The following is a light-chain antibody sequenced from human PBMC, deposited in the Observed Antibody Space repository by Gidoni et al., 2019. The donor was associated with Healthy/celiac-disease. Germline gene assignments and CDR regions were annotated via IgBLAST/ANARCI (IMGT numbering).Light chain of an antibody. CDR1: QGFSSA. CDR2: DAS. V-gene: IGKV1-13*02. J-gene: IGKJ2*01. CDR3: QQFNSYPHGYT. Sequence: AIQLTQSPFSLSSSVGDRVTITCRASQGFSSALAWYQQKPGKAPKLLIYDASSLESGVPSRFSGSGSGTDFTLTISSLQPEDFATYYCQQFNSYPHGYTFGQGTKLEIK.